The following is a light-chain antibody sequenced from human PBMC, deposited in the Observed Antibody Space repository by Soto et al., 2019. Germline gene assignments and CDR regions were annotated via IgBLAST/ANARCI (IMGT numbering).Light chain of an antibody. CDR1: QDIRMY. V-gene: IGKV1-33*01. CDR3: KQYADLRS. Sequence: DIQMTQSPSSLSASVGDRVTITCQASQDIRMYLNWYQHQPGKAPKVLIYDASNLETEVPSRFSGSGSGTDFTFTISSLQPEDFATYYCKQYADLRSFGGGTKVDIK. CDR2: DAS. J-gene: IGKJ4*01.